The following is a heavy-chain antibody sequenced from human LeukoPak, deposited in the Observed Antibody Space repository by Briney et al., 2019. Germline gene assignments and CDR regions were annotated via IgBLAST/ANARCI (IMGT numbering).Heavy chain of an antibody. CDR1: GGSISSYY. D-gene: IGHD4-23*01. J-gene: IGHJ3*02. Sequence: SETLSLTCTVSGGSISSYYWSWIRQPPGKGLEWIGYIYYSGSTNYNPSLKGRVTISVDTSKNQFSLKLSSVTAADTAVYYCARVHDYGGIKSAFDIWGQGTMVTVSS. CDR3: ARVHDYGGIKSAFDI. CDR2: IYYSGST. V-gene: IGHV4-59*01.